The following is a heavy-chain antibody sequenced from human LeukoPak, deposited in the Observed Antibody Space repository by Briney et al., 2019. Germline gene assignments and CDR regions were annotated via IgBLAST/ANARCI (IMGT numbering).Heavy chain of an antibody. Sequence: PGGSLRLSCAASGFTFSSNWMHWVRQAPGKGLVWVSRISKDGSSTSYADSVKGRFTISRDNAKNTLYLQMSSLRAEDTAVYYCARDVGFIVGATPGAFDIWGQGTMVTVSS. CDR2: ISKDGSST. D-gene: IGHD1-26*01. J-gene: IGHJ3*02. V-gene: IGHV3-74*01. CDR3: ARDVGFIVGATPGAFDI. CDR1: GFTFSSNW.